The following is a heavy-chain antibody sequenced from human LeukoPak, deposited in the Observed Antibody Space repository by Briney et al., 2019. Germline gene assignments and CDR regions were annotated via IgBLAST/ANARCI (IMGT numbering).Heavy chain of an antibody. CDR2: IYYSGST. Sequence: PSETLSLTCTVSGGSISSYYWSWIRQPPGKGLDWIGYIYYSGSTNYNPSLKSRVTISVDTSKNQFSLKLSSVTAADTAVYYCARDKGSGMGYYYMDVWGKGTTVTVSS. D-gene: IGHD3-10*01. V-gene: IGHV4-59*01. J-gene: IGHJ6*03. CDR1: GGSISSYY. CDR3: ARDKGSGMGYYYMDV.